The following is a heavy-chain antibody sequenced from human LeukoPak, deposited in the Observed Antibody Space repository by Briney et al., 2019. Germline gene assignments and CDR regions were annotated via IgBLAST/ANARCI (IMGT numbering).Heavy chain of an antibody. J-gene: IGHJ6*02. V-gene: IGHV1-8*01. Sequence: ASVKVSCKASGYSLTSFDINWVRQGPGQGLEWMGWMNPKRGNTGYAPTFQGRVTITRDTSIDTAFMELSSLRPDDTAVYYCARGGSSSSYYNNYGMDVWGQGTTITVSS. D-gene: IGHD6-13*01. CDR1: GYSLTSFD. CDR2: MNPKRGNT. CDR3: ARGGSSSSYYNNYGMDV.